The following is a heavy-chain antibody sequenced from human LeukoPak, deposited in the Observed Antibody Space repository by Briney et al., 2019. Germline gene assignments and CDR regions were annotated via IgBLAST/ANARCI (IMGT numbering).Heavy chain of an antibody. CDR1: GGTFSSYA. CDR2: IIPIFGTA. D-gene: IGHD3-22*01. V-gene: IGHV1-69*13. CDR3: ARGPSGYSPY. J-gene: IGHJ4*02. Sequence: SVKVSCKASGGTFSSYAISWVRQAPGQGLEGMGGIIPIFGTANYAQKFQGRVTITADESTSPAYMELSSLRSEATAVYYCARGPSGYSPYSGQGTLVTVSS.